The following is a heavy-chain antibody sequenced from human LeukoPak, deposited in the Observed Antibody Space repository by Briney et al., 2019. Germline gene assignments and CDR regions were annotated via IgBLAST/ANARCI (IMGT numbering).Heavy chain of an antibody. V-gene: IGHV3-23*01. CDR3: AKDSRIAAPYAGLFDY. CDR1: GFTFSSYA. CDR2: ISGSGGGT. D-gene: IGHD6-13*01. J-gene: IGHJ4*02. Sequence: GGSLRLSCAASGFTFSSYAMSWVRQAPGKGLEWVSAISGSGGGTHYADSVKGRFTISRDNSKNTLYLQMNSLRAEDTAVYYCAKDSRIAAPYAGLFDYWGQGTLVTVSS.